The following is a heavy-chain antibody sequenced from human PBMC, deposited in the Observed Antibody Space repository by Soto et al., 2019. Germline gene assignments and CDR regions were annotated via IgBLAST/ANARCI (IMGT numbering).Heavy chain of an antibody. J-gene: IGHJ5*02. CDR2: ISSSSSTI. V-gene: IGHV3-48*01. CDR3: ARHPARIEQIGRFDP. CDR1: GFTFSSYS. D-gene: IGHD1-26*01. Sequence: EVQLVESGGGLVQPGGSLRLSCAASGFTFSSYSMNWVRQAPGKGLEWVSYISSSSSTIYYADSVKGRFTISRDNAKNSLYLQMNSLRAEDTAVYYCARHPARIEQIGRFDPWGQGTLVTVSS.